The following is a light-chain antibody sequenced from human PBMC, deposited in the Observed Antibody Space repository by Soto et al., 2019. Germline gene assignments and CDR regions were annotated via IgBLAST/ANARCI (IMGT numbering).Light chain of an antibody. V-gene: IGKV1-5*01. J-gene: IGKJ1*01. Sequence: DIQITQSPSSLSASVGDRVTITCRASQSIRSWLAWYQQKPGKAPKLLIYDASSLESGVPSRFPGSGAGTECTRTISSLQPDDVETDDCQQYNSYSQTFGQGTKVDIK. CDR2: DAS. CDR1: QSIRSW. CDR3: QQYNSYSQT.